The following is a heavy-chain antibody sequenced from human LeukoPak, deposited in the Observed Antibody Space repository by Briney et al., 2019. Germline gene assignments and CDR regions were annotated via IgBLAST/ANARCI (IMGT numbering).Heavy chain of an antibody. Sequence: SETLSLACTVSGGSITSYYWTGIRQPPGKALEWIGSIYYSGSTNYNPSLKSRVTISVDTSKNQFSLKLSSVTAADTAVYYCARADPYDSRSRPYPDYWGQGTLVTVSS. CDR2: IYYSGST. CDR3: ARADPYDSRSRPYPDY. D-gene: IGHD3-22*01. CDR1: GGSITSYY. V-gene: IGHV4-59*08. J-gene: IGHJ4*02.